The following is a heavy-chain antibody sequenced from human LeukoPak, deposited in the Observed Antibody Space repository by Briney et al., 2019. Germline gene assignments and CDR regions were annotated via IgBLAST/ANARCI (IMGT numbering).Heavy chain of an antibody. CDR3: AKTGSSSWGYFDY. CDR2: IAADGVIT. D-gene: IGHD6-13*01. CDR1: GFTLSSYP. J-gene: IGHJ4*02. Sequence: GGSLRLSCAASGFTLSSYPMTWVRQAPGKGLEWVSVIAADGVITYYADFAKGRFTISRDLSKNTLYLQMNSLRAEDTAVYYCAKTGSSSWGYFDYWGQGTLVTVSS. V-gene: IGHV3-23*01.